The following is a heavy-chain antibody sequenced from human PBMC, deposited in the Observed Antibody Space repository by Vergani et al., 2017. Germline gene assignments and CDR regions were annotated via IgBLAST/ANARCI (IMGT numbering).Heavy chain of an antibody. CDR1: GGSISSSNW. CDR2: IYHSGST. J-gene: IGHJ6*02. D-gene: IGHD6-13*01. Sequence: QVQLQESGPGLVKPSGTLSLTCAVSGGSISSSNWWSWVRQPPGKGLEWIGEIYHSGSTNYNPSLQSRVSISVDKSKNQFSLKLSSVTASDTAVYYCARDRSIAAAGSYYYYGMDVWGQGTTVTVSS. V-gene: IGHV4-4*02. CDR3: ARDRSIAAAGSYYYYGMDV.